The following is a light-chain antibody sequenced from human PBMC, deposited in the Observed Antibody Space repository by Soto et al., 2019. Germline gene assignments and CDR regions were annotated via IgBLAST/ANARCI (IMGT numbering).Light chain of an antibody. J-gene: IGKJ1*01. V-gene: IGKV3-20*01. CDR1: QSVSSSY. CDR2: GAS. Sequence: EIVLTQSPGTLSLSPGERATLSCRASQSVSSSYLAWYQQKPGQAPRLLIYGASSRATGIQDRFSGSGSGTDFTLTIRRLEPEGFAVYYCQQYGSSPWTFGQGTKVDIK. CDR3: QQYGSSPWT.